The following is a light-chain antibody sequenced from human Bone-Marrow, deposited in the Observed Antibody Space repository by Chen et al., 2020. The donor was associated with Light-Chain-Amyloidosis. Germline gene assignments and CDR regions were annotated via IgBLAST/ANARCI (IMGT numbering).Light chain of an antibody. V-gene: IGLV2-14*01. J-gene: IGLJ1*01. CDR3: SSYTITNTLV. CDR1: SSDVGGDNH. CDR2: GVT. Sequence: QSALTQPASVSGSPGQSITISCTGTSSDVGGDNHVSWYQQHPDKAPKLMIYGVTNRPSWVPDRFSGYKSDNTASLTISGLQTEDEADYFCSSYTITNTLVFGSGTRVTVL.